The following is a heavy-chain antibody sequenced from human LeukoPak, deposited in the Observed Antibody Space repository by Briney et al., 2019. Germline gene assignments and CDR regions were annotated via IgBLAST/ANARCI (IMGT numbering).Heavy chain of an antibody. J-gene: IGHJ6*02. CDR2: LGSAGDK. D-gene: IGHD3/OR15-3a*01. CDR1: GFTLRDYD. CDR3: ARAKRETSTRPWTSGMDV. Sequence: GGSLRLSCAASGFTLRDYDIHWVRQPIGKGLDWVSGLGSAGDKYHAGSERGRFTISREDAENSVYLQMNGLRPEDTAIYYCARAKRETSTRPWTSGMDVWGQGTRVTVSS. V-gene: IGHV3-13*01.